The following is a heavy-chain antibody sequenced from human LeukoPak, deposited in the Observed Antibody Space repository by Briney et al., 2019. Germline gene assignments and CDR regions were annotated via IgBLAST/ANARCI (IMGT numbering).Heavy chain of an antibody. CDR2: INPNSGGT. CDR1: GYTLTELS. Sequence: GASVKVSCKVSGYTLTELSMHWVRQAPGHGLEWMGWINPNSGGTNYAQKFQGRVTMTRDTSISTAYMELSRLRSDDTAVYYCARVPSYSSADYWGQGTLVTVSS. V-gene: IGHV1-2*02. D-gene: IGHD6-25*01. CDR3: ARVPSYSSADY. J-gene: IGHJ4*02.